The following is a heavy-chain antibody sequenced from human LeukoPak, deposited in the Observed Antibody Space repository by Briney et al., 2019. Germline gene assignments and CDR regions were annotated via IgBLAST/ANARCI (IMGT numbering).Heavy chain of an antibody. CDR3: ARHRIGDSRCFDC. J-gene: IGHJ4*02. V-gene: IGHV4-59*08. CDR1: GGSISSYY. D-gene: IGHD3-16*01. Sequence: SETLSLTCTVSGGSISSYYWSWIRQPPGKGLEWIGYIYYSGSTNYNPPLKSRVTISVDTSKNQFSLRLSSVTAADTAVYYCARHRIGDSRCFDCWGQGTLVTVSS. CDR2: IYYSGST.